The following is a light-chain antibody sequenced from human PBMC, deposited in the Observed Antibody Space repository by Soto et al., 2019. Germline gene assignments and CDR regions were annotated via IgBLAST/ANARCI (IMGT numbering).Light chain of an antibody. V-gene: IGLV2-11*01. CDR2: DVS. Sequence: QSALTQPRSVAGSPGQSVTISCTGTSSDVCGYNYVSWYQQHPGKVPKLMIFDVSKWPSGVPDRFSGSKSGNTASLTISGLQAEDEADYHCFSYAGSYILMFGGGTKVTVL. CDR1: SSDVCGYNY. CDR3: FSYAGSYILM. J-gene: IGLJ3*02.